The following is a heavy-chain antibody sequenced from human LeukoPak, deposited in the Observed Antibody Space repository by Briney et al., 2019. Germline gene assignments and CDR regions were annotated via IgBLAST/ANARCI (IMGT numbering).Heavy chain of an antibody. V-gene: IGHV3-15*01. J-gene: IGHJ5*02. CDR1: GFTFSNAW. Sequence: PGGSLRLSCAASGFTFSNAWMSWVRQAPGKGLEWVGRIKSKTDGGTTDYAAPVKGRFTISRDDSKNTLYLQMNSLKTEDTAVYYCTTEGGVRAVTTLNWFDPWGQGTLVTVSS. CDR2: IKSKTDGGTT. D-gene: IGHD4-17*01. CDR3: TTEGGVRAVTTLNWFDP.